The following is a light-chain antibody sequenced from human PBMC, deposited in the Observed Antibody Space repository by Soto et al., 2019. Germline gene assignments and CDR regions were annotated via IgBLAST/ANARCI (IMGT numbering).Light chain of an antibody. CDR1: QTVSSK. CDR2: DTS. V-gene: IGKV3-11*01. Sequence: EIVLTQSPATLSSSPGERATLSCRASQTVSSKLAWYQHKPGQAPRLLIYDTSNGATGIPARFSGSGSGTDFTLTISSLEPEDFAVYFCQQRKRWPRTFGGGTKVDI. CDR3: QQRKRWPRT. J-gene: IGKJ4*02.